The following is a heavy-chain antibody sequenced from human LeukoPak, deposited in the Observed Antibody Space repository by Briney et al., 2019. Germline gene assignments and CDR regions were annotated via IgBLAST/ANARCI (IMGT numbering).Heavy chain of an antibody. V-gene: IGHV3-21*01. CDR3: ARDHSYGSPYYFDY. J-gene: IGHJ4*02. CDR1: GFTFSSYS. D-gene: IGHD5-18*01. Sequence: GGSLRLSCAASGFTFSSYSMDWVRQAPGKGLEWVSSISSSSSYIYYADSVKGRSTISRDNAKNSLYLQMNSLRAEDTAVYYCARDHSYGSPYYFDYWGQGTLVTVSS. CDR2: ISSSSSYI.